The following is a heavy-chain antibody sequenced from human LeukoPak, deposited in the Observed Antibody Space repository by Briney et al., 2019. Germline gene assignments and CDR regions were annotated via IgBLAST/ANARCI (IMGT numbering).Heavy chain of an antibody. CDR1: GYPFDNFG. D-gene: IGHD3-10*02. CDR2: IGAHNGVT. V-gene: IGHV1-18*04. J-gene: IGHJ1*01. Sequence: ASVKVSCKTSGYPFDNFGLTWVRQAPGQGLEWLGWIGAHNGVTHSAQSFRGRLAMTTDTSTNTAYLELRSLQSDDTTVYYCARDRMCGDLTGASLFWGQGTRVTVSS. CDR3: ARDRMCGDLTGASLF.